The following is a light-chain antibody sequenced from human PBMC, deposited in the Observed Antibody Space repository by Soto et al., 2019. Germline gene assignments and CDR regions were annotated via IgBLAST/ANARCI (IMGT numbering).Light chain of an antibody. V-gene: IGKV3-20*01. J-gene: IGKJ2*01. CDR3: YHYDSVPFT. CDR1: QSVRNSY. CDR2: GAS. Sequence: EIVLTQSPGTLSLSPGERATLSCRASQSVRNSYLARYQQTPGQAPRLLIYGASTRATGIPGRFSGSGSGTDFTLAISRLELEDFAVYYCYHYDSVPFTFGQGTKVDIK.